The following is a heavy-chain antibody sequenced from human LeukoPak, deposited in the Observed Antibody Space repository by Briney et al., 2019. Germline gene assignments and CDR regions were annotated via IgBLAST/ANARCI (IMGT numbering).Heavy chain of an antibody. V-gene: IGHV3-30*04. J-gene: IGHJ4*02. CDR1: GFIFSNYA. CDR2: ISYDGSNK. D-gene: IGHD2-2*01. CDR3: ARGYCSSISCYVDY. Sequence: PGGSLRLSCAASGFIFSNYAIHWVRQAPGKGLEWVAVISYDGSNKYYADSVKGRFTISRDISKNTLYLRMNSLRAEDTAVYYCARGYCSSISCYVDYWGQGTLVTVSS.